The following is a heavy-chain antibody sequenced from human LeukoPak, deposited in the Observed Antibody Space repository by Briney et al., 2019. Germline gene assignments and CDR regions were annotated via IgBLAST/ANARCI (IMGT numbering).Heavy chain of an antibody. J-gene: IGHJ4*02. CDR3: ARGMYYDILTGYYPDY. CDR1: GYTFTGYY. D-gene: IGHD3-9*01. Sequence: ASVKVSCKASGYTFTGYYMHWVRQAPGQGLEWMGWINPNSGGTNYAQKVQGRVTMTRDTSISTAYMELSRLRSDDTAVYYCARGMYYDILTGYYPDYWGQGTLVTVSS. CDR2: INPNSGGT. V-gene: IGHV1-2*02.